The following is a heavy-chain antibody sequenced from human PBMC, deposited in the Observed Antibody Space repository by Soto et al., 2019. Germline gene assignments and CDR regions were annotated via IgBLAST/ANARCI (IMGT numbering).Heavy chain of an antibody. J-gene: IGHJ4*02. Sequence: PGGSLRLSCAAFGFTLSDIYMHWVRQAPGKGLEWVSMINSGGITYYRDSVKGRFTISRDNSKNTLYLQMNSLRTEDTAVYYCARDIGRLGTFDYWGQGIQVTVSS. D-gene: IGHD3-16*01. V-gene: IGHV3-66*01. CDR1: GFTLSDIY. CDR2: INSGGIT. CDR3: ARDIGRLGTFDY.